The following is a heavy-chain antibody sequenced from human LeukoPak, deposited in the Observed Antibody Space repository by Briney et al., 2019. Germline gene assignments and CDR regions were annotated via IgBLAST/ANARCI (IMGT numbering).Heavy chain of an antibody. J-gene: IGHJ4*02. D-gene: IGHD3-22*01. CDR3: SNYDSSGYFFDY. Sequence: SETLPLTCAVSGGSISSGGYSWSWIRQPPGQGLEWIGYIYHSGSTYYNPSLKSRVTISVDRSKNQFSLKLSSVTAADTAVYYCSNYDSSGYFFDYWGQGTLVTVSS. V-gene: IGHV4-30-2*01. CDR1: GGSISSGGYS. CDR2: IYHSGST.